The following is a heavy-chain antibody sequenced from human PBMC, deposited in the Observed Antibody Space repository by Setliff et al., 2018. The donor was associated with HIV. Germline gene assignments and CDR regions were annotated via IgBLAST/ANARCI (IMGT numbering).Heavy chain of an antibody. CDR3: ARGRITMVRGVIMGLDY. Sequence: PSETLSLTCSVSGGSIVNYFWCWVRQAAGEGPEYIGRLHFSGSSNYNPSLKSRVTISVDTSKNQFSLKLSSVTAADTAVYYCARGRITMVRGVIMGLDYWGQGTLVTVSS. CDR2: LHFSGSS. CDR1: GGSIVNYF. D-gene: IGHD3-10*01. J-gene: IGHJ4*02. V-gene: IGHV4-4*07.